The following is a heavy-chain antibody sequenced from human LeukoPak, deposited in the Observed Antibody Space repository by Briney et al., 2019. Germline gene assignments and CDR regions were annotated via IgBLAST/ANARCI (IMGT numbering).Heavy chain of an antibody. CDR1: GFTFSSYA. CDR2: ISGSGGST. V-gene: IGHV3-23*01. D-gene: IGHD2-2*01. CDR3: AKDPDSIVVVPAAIFY. Sequence: EGSLRLSCAASGFTFSSYAMSWVRQAPGKGLEWVSAISGSGGSTYYADSVKGRFTISRDNSKNTLYLQMNSLRAEDTAVYYCAKDPDSIVVVPAAIFYWGQGTLVTVSS. J-gene: IGHJ4*02.